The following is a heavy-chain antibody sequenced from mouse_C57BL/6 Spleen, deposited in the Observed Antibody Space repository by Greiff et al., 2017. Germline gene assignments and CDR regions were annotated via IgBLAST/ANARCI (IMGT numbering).Heavy chain of an antibody. J-gene: IGHJ3*01. CDR2: IYPGDGDT. CDR3: ACGYSVYGY. CDR1: GYAFSSSW. V-gene: IGHV1-82*01. Sequence: LVESGPELVKPGASVKISCKASGYAFSSSWMNWVKQRPGKGLEWIGRIYPGDGDTNYNGKFKGKATLTADKSSSTAYMQLSSLTSEDSAVDCCACGYSVYGYRGEGALVSGSA. D-gene: IGHD2-3*01.